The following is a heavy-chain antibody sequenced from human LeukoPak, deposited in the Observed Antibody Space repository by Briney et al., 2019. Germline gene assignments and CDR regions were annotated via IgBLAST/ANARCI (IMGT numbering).Heavy chain of an antibody. Sequence: ASVKVSCKASGYTFTGYYMHWVRQAPGQGLEWMGLINPNSGGTNYAQKFQGRVTMTRDTSISTAYMELSRLRSDDTDVYYCARSLVPAAPHSYWFDPWGQGTLVTVSS. V-gene: IGHV1-2*02. CDR3: ARSLVPAAPHSYWFDP. J-gene: IGHJ5*02. CDR1: GYTFTGYY. D-gene: IGHD2-2*01. CDR2: INPNSGGT.